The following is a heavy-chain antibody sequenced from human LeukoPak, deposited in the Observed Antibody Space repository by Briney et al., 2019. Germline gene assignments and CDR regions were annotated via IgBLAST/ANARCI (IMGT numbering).Heavy chain of an antibody. D-gene: IGHD3-10*01. Sequence: ASVKVSCKASGYTFTGYYIHWVRQAPGQGLEWMGWINPDSGGTNYAQKFQGRVTTTWDTSISTAYMELSRLRSDDTAIYYCARGRFYTSGSYYNRLDYWGQGTLVTVSS. CDR2: INPDSGGT. CDR3: ARGRFYTSGSYYNRLDY. CDR1: GYTFTGYY. V-gene: IGHV1-2*02. J-gene: IGHJ4*02.